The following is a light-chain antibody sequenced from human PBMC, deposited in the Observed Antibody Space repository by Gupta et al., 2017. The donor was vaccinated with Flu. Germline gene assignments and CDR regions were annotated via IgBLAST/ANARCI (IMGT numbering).Light chain of an antibody. CDR3: MRGTHPWT. Sequence: DVVMTQSPLSLPVTLGQPASISCRSSQSLVYKNGITYLTWFQQRPGQSPRRLIYEVSNRDSGVPDRFSGSGSGTDFTLKISRVEAEDVGVYYWMRGTHPWTFGQGTRLEI. J-gene: IGKJ2*02. CDR2: EVS. V-gene: IGKV2-30*01. CDR1: QSLVYKNGITY.